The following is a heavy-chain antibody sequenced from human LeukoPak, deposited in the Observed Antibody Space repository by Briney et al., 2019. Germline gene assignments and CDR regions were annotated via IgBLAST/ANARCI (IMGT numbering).Heavy chain of an antibody. D-gene: IGHD4-17*01. J-gene: IGHJ4*02. V-gene: IGHV1-69*05. Sequence: SVKVSCKASGGTFSSYAISWVRQAPGQGLEWMGGIIPIFGTANYAQKLQGRVTMTTDTSTSTDYMELRSLRSDATAVYYCAREGGGAYGDYVPFDYWGQGTLVTVSS. CDR2: IIPIFGTA. CDR3: AREGGGAYGDYVPFDY. CDR1: GGTFSSYA.